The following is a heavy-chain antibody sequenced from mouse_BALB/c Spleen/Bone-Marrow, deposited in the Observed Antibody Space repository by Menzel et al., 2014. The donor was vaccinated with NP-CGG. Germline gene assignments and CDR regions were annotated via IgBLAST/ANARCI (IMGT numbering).Heavy chain of an antibody. CDR3: ARSGSSSGYFDY. CDR2: ISSGSSTI. J-gene: IGHJ2*01. V-gene: IGHV5-17*02. CDR1: GFTFSSFG. D-gene: IGHD1-1*01. Sequence: EVKLVESGGGLVQPGGSRKLSCAASGFTFSSFGMHWVRQAPEKGLEWVAYISSGSSTIYYADTVMGRFTISRDNPKNTLFPQMTNLRSEDTAMYYCARSGSSSGYFDYWGQGTTLTVSS.